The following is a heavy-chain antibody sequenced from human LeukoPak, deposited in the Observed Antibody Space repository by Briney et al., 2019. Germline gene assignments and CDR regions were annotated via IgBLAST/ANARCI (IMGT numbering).Heavy chain of an antibody. J-gene: IGHJ4*02. Sequence: SVKVSCKASGGTFISYAISWVRQAPGQGLEWMGGIIPIFGTASYAQKFQGRVTITADESTSTAYMELSSLRSEDTAVYYCASGDYYGSGSLYYFDYWGQGTLVTVSS. CDR3: ASGDYYGSGSLYYFDY. CDR1: GGTFISYA. CDR2: IIPIFGTA. D-gene: IGHD3-10*01. V-gene: IGHV1-69*13.